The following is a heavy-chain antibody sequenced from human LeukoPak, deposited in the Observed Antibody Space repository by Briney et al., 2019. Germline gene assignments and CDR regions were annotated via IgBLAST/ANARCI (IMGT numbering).Heavy chain of an antibody. CDR3: ARRLLWFGGAGWFDP. D-gene: IGHD3-10*01. CDR1: GGSISSYY. V-gene: IGHV4-59*01. CDR2: IYYSGST. Sequence: SETLSLTCTVSGGSISSYYWSWIRQPPGKGLEWIGYIYYSGSTNYNPSLKSRVTISVDTSKNQFSLKLSSVNPADTGLYYCARRLLWFGGAGWFDPWGQGTLVGGSS. J-gene: IGHJ5*02.